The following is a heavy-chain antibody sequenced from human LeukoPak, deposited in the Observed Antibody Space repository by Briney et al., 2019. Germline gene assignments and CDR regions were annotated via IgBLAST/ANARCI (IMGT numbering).Heavy chain of an antibody. CDR2: IIPIFGTA. CDR1: GGTFSSYA. D-gene: IGHD2-2*02. J-gene: IGHJ6*03. V-gene: IGHV1-69*01. CDR3: ARVPVVPAAIPAYYYYYMDV. Sequence: GSSVKVSCKASGGTFSSYAISWVQQAPGQGLEWMGGIIPIFGTANYAQKFQGRVTITADESTSTAYMELSSLRSEDTAVYYCARVPVVPAAIPAYYYYYMDVWGKGTTVTVSS.